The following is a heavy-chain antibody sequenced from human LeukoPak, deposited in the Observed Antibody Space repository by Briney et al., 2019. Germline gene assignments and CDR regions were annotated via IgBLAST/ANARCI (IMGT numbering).Heavy chain of an antibody. CDR2: INHSGST. V-gene: IGHV4-34*01. CDR1: GGSFSGYY. Sequence: PSETLSLTCAVYGGSFSGYYWSWIRQPPGKGLEWIGEINHSGSTNYNPSLKSRVTISVDTSKNQFSLKLSSVTAADTAVYYCASHGDYRTRAGYYYYGMDVWGQGTTVTVSS. D-gene: IGHD4-17*01. J-gene: IGHJ6*02. CDR3: ASHGDYRTRAGYYYYGMDV.